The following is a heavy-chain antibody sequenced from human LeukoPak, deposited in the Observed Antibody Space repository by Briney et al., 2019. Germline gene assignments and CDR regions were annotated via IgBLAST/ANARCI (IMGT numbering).Heavy chain of an antibody. CDR1: GYSFTSYW. CDR2: IYPGDSDT. Sequence: PGESLKISCKGSGYSFTSYWIGWVRQMPGKGLEWMGLIYPGDSDTRYSPSFQGQVTISADKSISTAYLQWSSLKASDTAMYYCARHVPYYYDSSGYYYDIWGQGTMVTVSS. CDR3: ARHVPYYYDSSGYYYDI. D-gene: IGHD3-22*01. V-gene: IGHV5-51*01. J-gene: IGHJ3*02.